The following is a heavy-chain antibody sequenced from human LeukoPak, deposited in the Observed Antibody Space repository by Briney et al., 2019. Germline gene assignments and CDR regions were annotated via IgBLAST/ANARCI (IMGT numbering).Heavy chain of an antibody. Sequence: EASVKVSCKASGGTFSSYAISWVRQAPGQGLEWMGGIIPIFGTANYAQKFQGRVTITADKSTSTAYMELSSLRSEDTAVYYCARDCCAYSSGWYLGHDAFDIWGQGTMVTVSS. V-gene: IGHV1-69*06. D-gene: IGHD6-19*01. CDR3: ARDCCAYSSGWYLGHDAFDI. CDR1: GGTFSSYA. J-gene: IGHJ3*02. CDR2: IIPIFGTA.